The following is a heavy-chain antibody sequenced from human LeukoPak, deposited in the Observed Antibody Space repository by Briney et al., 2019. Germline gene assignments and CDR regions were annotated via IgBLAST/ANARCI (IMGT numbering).Heavy chain of an antibody. J-gene: IGHJ4*02. CDR3: ASGTTVTTAFDY. Sequence: GGSLRLSCAASGFTVSSNYMTWVRQAPGKGLEWVSIIYSDGSTYYADSVKVRFTISRDNSKNTVYLQMNSLRAEDTAVYYCASGTTVTTAFDYWGQGTLVTVSS. V-gene: IGHV3-66*01. CDR1: GFTVSSNY. CDR2: IYSDGST. D-gene: IGHD4-17*01.